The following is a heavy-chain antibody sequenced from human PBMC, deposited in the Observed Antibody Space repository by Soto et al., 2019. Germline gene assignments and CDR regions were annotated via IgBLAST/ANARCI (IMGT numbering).Heavy chain of an antibody. CDR1: GASINNNEYY. V-gene: IGHV4-30-4*01. J-gene: IGHJ2*01. CDR2: VYYSGTT. Sequence: PSETLSLTCTVSGASINNNEYYWSWIRQTPGKGLEWIGYVYYSGTTDYIPSLKSRLSMSIDKSQNQFTLKLNSVTAADTATYYCARMSYFYDKWYFDLWGRGTLVTVSS. D-gene: IGHD3-22*01. CDR3: ARMSYFYDKWYFDL.